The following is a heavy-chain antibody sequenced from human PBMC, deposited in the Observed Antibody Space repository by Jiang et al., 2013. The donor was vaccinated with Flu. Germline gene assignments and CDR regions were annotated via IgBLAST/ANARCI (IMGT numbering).Heavy chain of an antibody. D-gene: IGHD1-1*01. V-gene: IGHV6-1*01. Sequence: DYAVSVKSRITINPDTSKNQFSLQLNSVTPEDTAVYYCARAVYLYNWNDAGSAYYFDYWGQGTLVTVSS. J-gene: IGHJ4*02. CDR3: ARAVYLYNWNDAGSAYYFDY.